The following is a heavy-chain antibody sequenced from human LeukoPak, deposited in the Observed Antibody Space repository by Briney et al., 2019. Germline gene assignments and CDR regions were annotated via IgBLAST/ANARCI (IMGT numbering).Heavy chain of an antibody. CDR3: ARDLGYCSSTSCPPDY. Sequence: GGSLRLSCAASGFTFSDYYMSWIRQAPGKGLEWVSYISSSGSTIYYADSVKGRFTISRDNAKNSLYLQMNSLRAEDTAVYYCARDLGYCSSTSCPPDYWGQGTLVTVSS. J-gene: IGHJ4*02. D-gene: IGHD2-2*01. V-gene: IGHV3-11*04. CDR1: GFTFSDYY. CDR2: ISSSGSTI.